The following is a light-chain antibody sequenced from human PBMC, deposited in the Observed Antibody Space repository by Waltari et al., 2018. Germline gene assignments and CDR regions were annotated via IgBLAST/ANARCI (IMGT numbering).Light chain of an antibody. J-gene: IGLJ1*01. CDR2: DVS. CDR1: SSDVGIYNY. V-gene: IGLV2-11*01. Sequence: QSALTQPRSVSGSPGQSVTISCTGTSSDVGIYNYVSCYQQHPGKDPKFMNFDVSQRPTGGPGRFAGSKSVSTSSVTSAGLQAEDDADYHGCAYAGRYPGVCGIGTKVTAL. CDR3: CAYAGRYPGV.